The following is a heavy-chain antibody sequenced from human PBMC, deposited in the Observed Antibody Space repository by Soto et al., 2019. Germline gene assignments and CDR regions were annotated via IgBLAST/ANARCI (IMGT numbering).Heavy chain of an antibody. Sequence: GASVKVSCKASGYTFTSYDINWVRQAPGQGLEWMGRIIPILGIANYAQKFQGRVTITADKSTSTAYMELSSLRSEDTAVYYCARASYYGSGSYYISDYCGRGTLVTVSS. D-gene: IGHD3-10*01. CDR3: ARASYYGSGSYYISDY. V-gene: IGHV1-69*04. CDR2: IIPILGIA. J-gene: IGHJ4*02. CDR1: GYTFTSYD.